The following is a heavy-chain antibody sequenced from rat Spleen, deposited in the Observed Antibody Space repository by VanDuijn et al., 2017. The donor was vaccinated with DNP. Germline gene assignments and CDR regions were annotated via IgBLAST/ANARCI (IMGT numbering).Heavy chain of an antibody. D-gene: IGHD1-2*01. J-gene: IGHJ2*01. CDR1: GYSITSNY. V-gene: IGHV3-1*01. Sequence: EMQLQESGPGLVKPSQSLSLTCSVTGYSITSNYWGWIRKFPGNQMEWMGYISYSGFTRYNPSLKSRMSITRDTSKNQFFLQWNSVITEDTATYYCARSVYYYSSYIPFDHWGQGVMVTVSS. CDR3: ARSVYYYSSYIPFDH. CDR2: ISYSGFT.